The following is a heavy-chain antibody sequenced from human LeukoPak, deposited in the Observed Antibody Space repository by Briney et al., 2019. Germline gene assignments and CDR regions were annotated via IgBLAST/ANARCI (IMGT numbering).Heavy chain of an antibody. J-gene: IGHJ3*02. CDR3: ASWGVPAAPQDDAFDI. Sequence: GGSLGLSCAASGFTFSSYSMNWVRQAPGKGLEWVSSISSSSSYIYYADSVKGRFTISRDNAKNSLYLQMNSLRAEDTAVYYCASWGVPAAPQDDAFDIWGQGTMVTVSS. V-gene: IGHV3-21*01. CDR2: ISSSSSYI. D-gene: IGHD2-2*01. CDR1: GFTFSSYS.